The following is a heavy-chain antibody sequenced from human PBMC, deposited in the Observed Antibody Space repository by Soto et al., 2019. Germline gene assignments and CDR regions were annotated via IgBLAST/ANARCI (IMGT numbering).Heavy chain of an antibody. Sequence: GGSLRLSCAASGFTFSSYAMSWVRQAPGKGLEWVSAISGSGGSTYYADSVKGRFTISRDNSKNTLYLQMNSLRAEDTAVYYCAKDHGVVVVAAPDDFDIWGQGTMVTVSS. CDR3: AKDHGVVVVAAPDDFDI. CDR1: GFTFSSYA. V-gene: IGHV3-23*01. J-gene: IGHJ3*02. D-gene: IGHD2-15*01. CDR2: ISGSGGST.